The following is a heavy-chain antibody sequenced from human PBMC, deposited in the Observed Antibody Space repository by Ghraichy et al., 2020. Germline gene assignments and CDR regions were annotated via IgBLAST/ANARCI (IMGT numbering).Heavy chain of an antibody. V-gene: IGHV4-61*08. CDR1: SGSVSNGDHY. CDR3: ARGRGYGYEIDY. J-gene: IGHJ4*02. D-gene: IGHD5-18*01. Sequence: GSLRLSCTVSSGSVSNGDHYWSWIRQPPGKALEWIGHLYDIGSTIYNPSLRSRVSISVDTSKNQFSLKLNFVGAADTAIYYCARGRGYGYEIDYWGQGILVTVSS. CDR2: LYDIGST.